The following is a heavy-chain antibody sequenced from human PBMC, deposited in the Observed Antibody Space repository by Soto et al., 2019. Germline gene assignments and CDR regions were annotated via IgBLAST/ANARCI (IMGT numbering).Heavy chain of an antibody. Sequence: SETLSLTCTVSGGSISSGGYYWSWIRQHPGKGLEWIGYIYYSGSTYYNPSLKSRVTISVDTSKNQFSLKLSSVTAADTAVYYCARGPLFVDTAMTLAFDPWGQGTLVTVSS. CDR3: ARGPLFVDTAMTLAFDP. V-gene: IGHV4-31*03. D-gene: IGHD5-18*01. CDR1: GGSISSGGYY. CDR2: IYYSGST. J-gene: IGHJ5*02.